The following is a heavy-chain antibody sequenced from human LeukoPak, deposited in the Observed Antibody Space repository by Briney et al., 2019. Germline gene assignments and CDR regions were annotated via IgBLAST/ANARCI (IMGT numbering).Heavy chain of an antibody. D-gene: IGHD3-10*01. Sequence: GGSLRPSCAASGFTFSTYSMTWVRQAPGKGLEWVSSISSSGTYIFDADSLKGRFTISRDNAKNSLHLQMNSLRAEDTAFYYCARGIGNYGSYYFDYWGQGTLVTVSS. J-gene: IGHJ4*02. CDR2: ISSSGTYI. CDR1: GFTFSTYS. CDR3: ARGIGNYGSYYFDY. V-gene: IGHV3-21*01.